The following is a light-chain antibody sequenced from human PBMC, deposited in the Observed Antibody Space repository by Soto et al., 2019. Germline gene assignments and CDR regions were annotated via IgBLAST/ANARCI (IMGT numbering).Light chain of an antibody. CDR3: SPYTSSTTPLYV. J-gene: IGLJ1*01. CDR2: DVS. Sequence: QSVLTQPASVSGSPGQSSTISCTGTSSDVGGYNYVSWYQQHPGKAPKLMISDVSNRPSGVSNRFSASKSGNTASLTISGLQAEDEADYYCSPYTSSTTPLYVFGTGTKVTVL. CDR1: SSDVGGYNY. V-gene: IGLV2-14*01.